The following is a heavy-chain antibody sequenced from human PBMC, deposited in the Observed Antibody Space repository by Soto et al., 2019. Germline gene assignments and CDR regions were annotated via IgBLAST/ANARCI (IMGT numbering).Heavy chain of an antibody. CDR2: ILSSSDSI. V-gene: IGHV3-21*01. J-gene: IGHJ6*03. Sequence: EVQLVESGGGLVKPGGSLRLSCAASGITFSSFSFNWVRQAPGKGLEWVSFILSSSDSIYYADSVKGRFTISRDNAKNSPYLHMNSLKDEDTAVYYCARNSGEKLVRRGFYYYYMDVWGKGTTLTVSS. CDR3: ARNSGEKLVRRGFYYYYMDV. D-gene: IGHD6-6*01. CDR1: GITFSSFS.